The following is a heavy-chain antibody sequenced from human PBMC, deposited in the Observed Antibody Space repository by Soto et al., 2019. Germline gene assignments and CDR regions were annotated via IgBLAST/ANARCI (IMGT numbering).Heavy chain of an antibody. CDR3: ARDRSIVLSPHPPPEGGFWFDP. V-gene: IGHV4-31*03. CDR1: CGSISSGGYY. CDR2: IYYSGST. D-gene: IGHD2-8*01. J-gene: IGHJ5*02. Sequence: PSETLSLTCTVSCGSISSGGYYWSWTRQHPGKGLEWIGYIYYSGSTYYNLSLKSRVTISVDTTKNQFSLKLSSVTAADTAVYYCARDRSIVLSPHPPPEGGFWFDPWGQGTLVTVSS.